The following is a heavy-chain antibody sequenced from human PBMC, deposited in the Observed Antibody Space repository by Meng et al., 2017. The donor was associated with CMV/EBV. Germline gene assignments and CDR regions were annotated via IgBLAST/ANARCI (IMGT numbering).Heavy chain of an antibody. J-gene: IGHJ4*02. CDR1: GFTFGSYA. D-gene: IGHD1-26*01. V-gene: IGHV3-30*04. Sequence: GGSLRLSCAASGFTFGSYAMHWVRQAPGKGLEWVAVISYDGSNKYYADSVKGRFTISRDNSKNTLYLQMNSLRAEDTAVYYCAREGVGWELLGSPFDYWGQGTLVTVSS. CDR3: AREGVGWELLGSPFDY. CDR2: ISYDGSNK.